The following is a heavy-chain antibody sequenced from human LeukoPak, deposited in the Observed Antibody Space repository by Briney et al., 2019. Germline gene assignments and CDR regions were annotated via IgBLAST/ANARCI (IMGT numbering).Heavy chain of an antibody. D-gene: IGHD6-19*01. Sequence: GGSLRLSCAASGFTVSSNYMSWVRQAPGKGLEWVSAIYSGGSTYYADSVKGRFTISRDNSKNTLYLQMNSLRAEDTAVYYCARAGAVAASFDYWGQGTLVTVSS. V-gene: IGHV3-53*01. J-gene: IGHJ4*02. CDR2: IYSGGST. CDR3: ARAGAVAASFDY. CDR1: GFTVSSNY.